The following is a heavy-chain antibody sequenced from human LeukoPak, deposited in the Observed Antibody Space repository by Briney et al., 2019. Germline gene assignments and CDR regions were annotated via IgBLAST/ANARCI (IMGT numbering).Heavy chain of an antibody. CDR2: IIPIFGPA. Sequence: SVKVSCKASGGTFSSYAISWVRQAPGQGLEWMGGIIPIFGPANYAQKFQGRVTITADKSTSTAYMELSSLRSEDTAVYYCARDIRFGGYSYGLDYWGQGTLVTVSS. J-gene: IGHJ4*02. V-gene: IGHV1-69*06. D-gene: IGHD5-18*01. CDR3: ARDIRFGGYSYGLDY. CDR1: GGTFSSYA.